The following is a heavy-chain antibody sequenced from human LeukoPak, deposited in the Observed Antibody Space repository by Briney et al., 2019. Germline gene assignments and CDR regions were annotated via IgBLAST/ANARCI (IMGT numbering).Heavy chain of an antibody. Sequence: SGTLSLTCAVSGGSISSSNWWSWVRQPPGKGLEWIGEIYHSGSTNYNPSLKSRVTLSVDKSKNQFSLKLSSVTAADTAVYYCAREPGIAVAGAHYGMDVWGKGTTVTVSS. D-gene: IGHD6-19*01. CDR3: AREPGIAVAGAHYGMDV. CDR1: GGSISSSNW. CDR2: IYHSGST. V-gene: IGHV4-4*02. J-gene: IGHJ6*04.